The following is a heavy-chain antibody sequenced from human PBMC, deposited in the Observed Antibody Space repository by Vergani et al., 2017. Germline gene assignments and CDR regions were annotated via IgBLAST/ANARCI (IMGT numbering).Heavy chain of an antibody. J-gene: IGHJ4*02. D-gene: IGHD3-16*01. Sequence: QVQLQESGPGLVKPSQTLSLTCTVSGGSITSGGYYWGWIRQHPEKGLEWIGYIYHSGTTYYNPSLKSRLNMSVDTSKNQFSLKLTSVTATDTAVYFCARSGGQGDYVSYWGQGTLVTVSS. CDR3: ARSGGQGDYVSY. CDR1: GGSITSGGYY. V-gene: IGHV4-31*03. CDR2: IYHSGTT.